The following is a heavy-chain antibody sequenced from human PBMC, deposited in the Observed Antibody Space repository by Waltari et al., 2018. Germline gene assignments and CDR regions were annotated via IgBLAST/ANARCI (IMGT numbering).Heavy chain of an antibody. D-gene: IGHD2-21*02. CDR2: IYTSGST. Sequence: QVQLQESGPGLVKPSQTLSLTCTASGGSISSGSSYWSWIRPPAGKGLELIGRIYTSGSTNYNPSLKSRVTISVDTSKNQFSLKLSSVTAADTAVYYCARRRLNIVVVTGGIDAFDIWGQGTMVTVSS. CDR3: ARRRLNIVVVTGGIDAFDI. CDR1: GGSISSGSSY. V-gene: IGHV4-61*02. J-gene: IGHJ3*02.